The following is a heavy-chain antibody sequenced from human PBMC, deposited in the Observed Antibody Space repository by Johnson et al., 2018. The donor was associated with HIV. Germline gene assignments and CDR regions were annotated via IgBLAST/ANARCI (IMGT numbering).Heavy chain of an antibody. CDR1: RFTFSDYY. D-gene: IGHD2-15*01. Sequence: QMLLVESGGGLVKPGGSLRLSCAASRFTFSDYYMSWIRQTPGKGLEWVSYISSSGGTIYYADSVKGRFSLSRDNAKNSLYLQMNNLTIEDTAVYSCARAENCCSGGSCYWECAFDIWGQGTTVTVSS. V-gene: IGHV3-11*04. CDR3: ARAENCCSGGSCYWECAFDI. J-gene: IGHJ3*02. CDR2: ISSSGGTI.